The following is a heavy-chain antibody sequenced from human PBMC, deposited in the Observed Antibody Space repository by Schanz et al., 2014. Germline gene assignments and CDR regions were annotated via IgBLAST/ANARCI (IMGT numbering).Heavy chain of an antibody. V-gene: IGHV3-43*01. D-gene: IGHD1-26*01. CDR2: IDRDGGHT. CDR3: AKDSRGSSFDMDV. J-gene: IGHJ6*02. CDR1: GFSFDDYT. Sequence: VHLVESGGVVAQPGGSLRLSCAASGFSFDDYTMHWVRQAPGKGLEWVSLIDRDGGHTYYADSVKGRFTISRDNSKNSLYLQMNSLRTEDTALYYCAKDSRGSSFDMDVWGQGTTVTVSS.